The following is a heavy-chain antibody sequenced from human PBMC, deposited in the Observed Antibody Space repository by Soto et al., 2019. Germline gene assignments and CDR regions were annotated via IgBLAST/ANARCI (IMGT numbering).Heavy chain of an antibody. V-gene: IGHV4-34*01. Sequence: PSETLSLTCAVYGGSFSGYYWSWIRQPPGKGLEWIGEINHSGSTNYNPSLKSRVTISVDTSKNQFSLKLSSVTAADTAVYYCARHRARKKEDYYFDYWGQGTLVTVSS. CDR3: ARHRARKKEDYYFDY. J-gene: IGHJ4*02. CDR2: INHSGST. CDR1: GGSFSGYY. D-gene: IGHD6-6*01.